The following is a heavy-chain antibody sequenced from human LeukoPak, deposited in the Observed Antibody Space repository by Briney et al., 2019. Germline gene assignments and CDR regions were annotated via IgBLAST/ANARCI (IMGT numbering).Heavy chain of an antibody. Sequence: GGSLRLSCAASGFTFSSYWMHWVRQAPGKGLVWVSRISDGGSTTTYADSVKGRFTISRDNAKNTLYLQMNSLRAEDAAVYYCARGRAPREDFFDYWGQGILVIVSS. V-gene: IGHV3-74*01. CDR1: GFTFSSYW. J-gene: IGHJ4*02. CDR2: ISDGGSTT. CDR3: ARGRAPREDFFDY. D-gene: IGHD5-24*01.